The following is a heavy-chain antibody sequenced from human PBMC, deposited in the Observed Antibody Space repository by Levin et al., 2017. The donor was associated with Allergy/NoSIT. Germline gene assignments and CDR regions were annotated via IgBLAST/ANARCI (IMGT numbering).Heavy chain of an antibody. CDR1: GYTFTGYY. V-gene: IGHV1-2*02. Sequence: ASVKVSCKASGYTFTGYYMHWVRQAPGQGLEWMGWINPNSGGTNYAQKLQGRVTMTRDTSISTAYMELSRLRSDDTAVYYCARLKLGTDYYYYGMDVWGQGTTVTVSS. J-gene: IGHJ6*02. CDR2: INPNSGGT. D-gene: IGHD7-27*01. CDR3: ARLKLGTDYYYYGMDV.